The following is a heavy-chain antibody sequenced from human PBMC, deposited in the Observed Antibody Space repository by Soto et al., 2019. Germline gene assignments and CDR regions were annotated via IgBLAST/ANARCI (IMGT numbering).Heavy chain of an antibody. Sequence: SVKVSCKASGGTFSSYTISWVRQAPGQGLEWMGRIIPILGIANYAQKFQGRVTITADKSTSTAYMELSSLRSEDTAVYYCAREKGGYDSFYYYYYYMDVWGKGTTVTVSS. J-gene: IGHJ6*03. CDR2: IIPILGIA. D-gene: IGHD5-12*01. CDR1: GGTFSSYT. CDR3: AREKGGYDSFYYYYYYMDV. V-gene: IGHV1-69*04.